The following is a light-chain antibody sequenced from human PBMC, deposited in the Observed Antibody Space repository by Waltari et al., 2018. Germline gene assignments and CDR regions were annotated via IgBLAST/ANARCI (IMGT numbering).Light chain of an antibody. CDR1: ALPKQY. V-gene: IGLV3-25*03. Sequence: SDELTQPPSVSVSPGQTARLTCSGDALPKQYVTWYQKTPGQAPVLVMNKNTERPSGIPERFSGSTSGTTVSLIISGVQAEDEGQYYCQSADYSGTYVTFGGGTRLTVL. CDR3: QSADYSGTYVT. CDR2: KNT. J-gene: IGLJ2*01.